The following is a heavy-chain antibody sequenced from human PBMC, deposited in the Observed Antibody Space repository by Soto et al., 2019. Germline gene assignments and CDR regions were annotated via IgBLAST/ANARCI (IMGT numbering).Heavy chain of an antibody. J-gene: IGHJ4*02. CDR2: IYYSGST. CDR1: GGSISSYY. V-gene: IGHV4-59*01. D-gene: IGHD6-13*01. Sequence: PSETLSLTCTVSGGSISSYYWSWIRQPPGKGLEWIGYIYYSGSTNYNPSLKSRVTIPVDTSKNQFSLKLSSVTAADTAVYYCARDRGIAAAYLWGQGTLVTVSS. CDR3: ARDRGIAAAYL.